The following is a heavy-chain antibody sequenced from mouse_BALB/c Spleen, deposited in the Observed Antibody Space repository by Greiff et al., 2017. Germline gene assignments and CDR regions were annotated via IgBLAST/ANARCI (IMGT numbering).Heavy chain of an antibody. CDR1: GFSLTSYG. V-gene: IGHV2-9*02. CDR2: IWAGGST. CDR3: AREGDYYGSGAY. J-gene: IGHJ3*01. D-gene: IGHD1-1*01. Sequence: VMLVESGPGLVAPSQSLSITCTVSGFSLTSYGVHWVRQPPGKGLEWLGVIWAGGSTNYNSALMSRLSISKDNSKSQVFLKMNSLQTDDTAMYYCAREGDYYGSGAYWGQGTLVTVSA.